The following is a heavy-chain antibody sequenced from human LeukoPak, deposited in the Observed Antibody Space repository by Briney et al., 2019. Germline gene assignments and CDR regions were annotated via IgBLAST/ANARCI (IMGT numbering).Heavy chain of an antibody. CDR3: ARCEGRQLVLL. J-gene: IGHJ1*01. CDR2: IYYSGST. D-gene: IGHD6-13*01. Sequence: SQTLPLTCTVSGGSISSGGYYWSWIRQHPGKGLEWIGYIYYSGSTYYNPSLKSRVNISVDTSKNQFSLKLSSVTAADTAVYYCARCEGRQLVLLWGGGTVVSVSS. CDR1: GGSISSGGYY. V-gene: IGHV4-31*03.